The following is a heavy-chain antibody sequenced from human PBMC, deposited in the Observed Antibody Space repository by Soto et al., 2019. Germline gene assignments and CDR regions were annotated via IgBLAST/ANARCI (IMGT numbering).Heavy chain of an antibody. Sequence: GESLKISCKGPGYIFTNYWIGWVRQMPGKGLEWMGIIYPGDSDTKYSPSFQGQVTISADKSINTAYLQWSSLKASDTAMYYCASLSRLEPRSAFDYWGQGTLVTVSS. CDR3: ASLSRLEPRSAFDY. J-gene: IGHJ4*02. CDR2: IYPGDSDT. D-gene: IGHD1-1*01. CDR1: GYIFTNYW. V-gene: IGHV5-51*01.